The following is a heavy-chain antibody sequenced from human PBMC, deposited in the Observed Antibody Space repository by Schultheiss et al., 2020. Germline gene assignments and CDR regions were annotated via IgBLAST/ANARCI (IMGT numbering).Heavy chain of an antibody. D-gene: IGHD3-22*01. CDR1: GFTFSSYA. CDR3: VGPTYYYDSSGYQGFYGLDV. Sequence: GESLKISCAASGFTFSSYAMSWVRQAPGKGLEWVSVIYSCGSTYYADSVKGRFTISRDNAKNTVHLQMNDLRAEDTAVYYCVGPTYYYDSSGYQGFYGLDVWGQGTTVNVYS. CDR2: IYSCGST. V-gene: IGHV3-66*01. J-gene: IGHJ6*02.